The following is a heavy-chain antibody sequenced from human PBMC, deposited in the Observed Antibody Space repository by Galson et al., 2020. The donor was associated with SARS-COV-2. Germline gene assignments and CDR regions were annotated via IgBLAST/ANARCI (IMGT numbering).Heavy chain of an antibody. J-gene: IGHJ4*02. CDR3: ARGWPQGGSFDY. Sequence: SETLSLTCGVSGGPFNGFYWNWIRQPPSEGLQWIGEINHRRTINYNSSLKSRVTISVDTSKNQFSLTLTSVTAADTALYFCARGWPQGGSFDYWSQGSLVTVSS. D-gene: IGHD3-16*01. CDR2: INHRRTI. V-gene: IGHV4-34*01. CDR1: GGPFNGFY.